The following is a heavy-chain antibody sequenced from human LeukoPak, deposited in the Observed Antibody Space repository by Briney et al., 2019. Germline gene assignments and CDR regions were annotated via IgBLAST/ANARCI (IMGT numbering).Heavy chain of an antibody. V-gene: IGHV4-39*01. CDR2: IYYSGST. CDR1: GGSISSSSYY. CDR3: ARPYCSSTSCYIGYDAFDI. J-gene: IGHJ3*02. Sequence: PSETLSLTCTVSGGSISSSSYYWGWIRQPPGKGLEWIGSIYYSGSTYYNPSLESRVTISVDTSKNQFSLKLSSVTAADTAVYYCARPYCSSTSCYIGYDAFDIWGQGTMVTVSS. D-gene: IGHD2-2*02.